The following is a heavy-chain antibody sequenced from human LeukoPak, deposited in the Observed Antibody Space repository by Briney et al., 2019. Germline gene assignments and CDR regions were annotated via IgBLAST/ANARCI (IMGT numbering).Heavy chain of an antibody. CDR1: GFNFSDSR. CDR3: VRGDWYFES. Sequence: PGGSLRLSCVTSGFNFSDSRMTWVRQAPGKGLPWVANVNRDGTEKHFLDSVEGRFTISRDNAKKSLYLQMSSLRPQDTAVYFCVRGDWYFESWGQGTLVTVSS. J-gene: IGHJ4*02. CDR2: VNRDGTEK. D-gene: IGHD2-21*01. V-gene: IGHV3-7*04.